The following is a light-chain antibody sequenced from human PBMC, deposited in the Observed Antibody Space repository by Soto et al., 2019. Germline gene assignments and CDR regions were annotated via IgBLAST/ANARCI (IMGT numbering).Light chain of an antibody. CDR1: QNISIY. CDR3: QQRNNWPPEIT. V-gene: IGKV3-11*01. CDR2: DAS. Sequence: EIVLTQSRSTLSLSPGERSTLPCRASQNISIYLAWYQQKPGQAPRLLXYDASNRATGIPARFSGSGSGKDFTLNISSLEPEDFAVYYCQQRNNWPPEITFGQGTRLEI. J-gene: IGKJ5*01.